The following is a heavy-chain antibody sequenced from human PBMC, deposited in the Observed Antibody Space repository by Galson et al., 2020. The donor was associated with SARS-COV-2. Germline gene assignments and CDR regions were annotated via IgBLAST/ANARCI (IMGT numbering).Heavy chain of an antibody. Sequence: TLSLTCTVSGGSISSGSYYWSWIRQPAGKGLEWIGRIYTSGSTNYNPSLKSRVTISVDTSKNQFSLKLSSVTAADTAVYYCARDPSVASYFDYWGQGTLVTVSS. CDR1: GGSISSGSYY. CDR3: ARDPSVASYFDY. V-gene: IGHV4-61*02. D-gene: IGHD6-19*01. CDR2: IYTSGST. J-gene: IGHJ4*02.